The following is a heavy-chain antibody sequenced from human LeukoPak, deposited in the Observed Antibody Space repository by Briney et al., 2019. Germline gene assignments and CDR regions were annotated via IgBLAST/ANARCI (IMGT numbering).Heavy chain of an antibody. V-gene: IGHV1-46*01. Sequence: ASVKVSCKASGYTFTSYYMHWVRQAPGQGLEWMGIINPSGGSTSYAQKFQGRVTMTRDMSTSTVYMELSSLRSEDTAVYYCATSSSWDFSVDYWGQGTLVTVSS. J-gene: IGHJ4*02. CDR3: ATSSSWDFSVDY. D-gene: IGHD6-13*01. CDR1: GYTFTSYY. CDR2: INPSGGST.